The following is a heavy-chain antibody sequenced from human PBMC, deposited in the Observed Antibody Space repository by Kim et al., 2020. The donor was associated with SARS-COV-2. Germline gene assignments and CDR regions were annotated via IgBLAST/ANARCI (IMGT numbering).Heavy chain of an antibody. Sequence: LSLTCAASGFTFSSYSMNWVRQAPGKGLEWVSSISSSSSYIYYADSVKGRFTISRDNAKNSLYLQMNSLRAEDTAVYYCARDKGSWYYYGMDVWGQGTTVTVSS. D-gene: IGHD6-13*01. CDR1: GFTFSSYS. CDR2: ISSSSSYI. CDR3: ARDKGSWYYYGMDV. J-gene: IGHJ6*02. V-gene: IGHV3-21*01.